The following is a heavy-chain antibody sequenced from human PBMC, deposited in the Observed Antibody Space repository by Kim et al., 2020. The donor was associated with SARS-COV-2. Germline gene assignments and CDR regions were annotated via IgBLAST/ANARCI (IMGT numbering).Heavy chain of an antibody. D-gene: IGHD3-16*02. J-gene: IGHJ4*02. V-gene: IGHV3-48*04. CDR3: ARDPTESYDYLWGSYRYSVCFDD. Sequence: GGSLRLSCEASGFTFSDYTMNWVRQAPGKGLEWVSYINSGGSTKYYADSVEGRFTISRDNAKNSLFLQMNSLRAEDTAVYYCARDPTESYDYLWGSYRYSVCFDDWGQGAPVTVST. CDR2: INSGGSTK. CDR1: GFTFSDYT.